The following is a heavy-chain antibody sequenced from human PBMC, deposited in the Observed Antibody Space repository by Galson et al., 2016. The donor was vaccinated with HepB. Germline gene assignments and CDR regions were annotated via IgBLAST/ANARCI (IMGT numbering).Heavy chain of an antibody. CDR3: ARLSAPAGNY. CDR2: SYYSGST. D-gene: IGHD6-19*01. CDR1: GGSISSSTYY. J-gene: IGHJ4*02. V-gene: IGHV4-39*01. Sequence: CTVSGGSISSSTYYWGWIRQPPGKGLEWIGSSYYSGSTYYNPSLKSRVTISVDMSKNQFYLKVSSVTAADTAVYYCARLSAPAGNYWGQGTLVTVSS.